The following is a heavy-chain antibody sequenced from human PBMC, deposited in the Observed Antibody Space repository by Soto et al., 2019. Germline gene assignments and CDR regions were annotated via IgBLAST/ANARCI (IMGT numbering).Heavy chain of an antibody. CDR1: GGTFSSNP. D-gene: IGHD6-6*01. J-gene: IGHJ4*02. Sequence: QVHLVQSGAEVKKPGSSVKVSCKASGGTFSSNPISWVRQAPGQGLEWMGGVAPIFHSINYAQKFQGRVTITADKSTNTAYMELRSSRGEDTAVYYCASPGAARYYFQYWGQETLVTVSS. CDR2: VAPIFHSI. V-gene: IGHV1-69*06. CDR3: ASPGAARYYFQY.